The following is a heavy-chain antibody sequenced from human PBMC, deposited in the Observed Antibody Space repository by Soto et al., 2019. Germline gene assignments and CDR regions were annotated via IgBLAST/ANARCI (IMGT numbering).Heavy chain of an antibody. Sequence: QVQLVQSGAEVKKPGASVKVSCKASGYTFTSYDINWVRQATGQGLEWMGWMNPNSGNTGYAQKFQGRVTMTRNTSISTAYMELSSLRSEDTAVYYCAGGGPYYDFWSGYYTAGYYYYYMDVWGKGTTVTVSS. J-gene: IGHJ6*03. CDR3: AGGGPYYDFWSGYYTAGYYYYYMDV. V-gene: IGHV1-8*01. CDR2: MNPNSGNT. D-gene: IGHD3-3*01. CDR1: GYTFTSYD.